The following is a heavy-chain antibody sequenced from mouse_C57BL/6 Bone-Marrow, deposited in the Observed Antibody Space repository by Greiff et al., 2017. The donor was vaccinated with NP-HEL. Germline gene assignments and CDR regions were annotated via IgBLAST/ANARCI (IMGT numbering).Heavy chain of an antibody. V-gene: IGHV1-81*01. CDR1: GYTFTSYG. D-gene: IGHD1-1*01. CDR2: IYPRSGNT. CDR3: ARDGYYYGFDY. Sequence: LVESGAELARPGASVKLSCKASGYTFTSYGISWVKQRTGQGLEWIGEIYPRSGNTYYNEKFKGKATLTADKSSSTAYMELRSLSSEDSAVYFCARDGYYYGFDYWGQGTTLTVSS. J-gene: IGHJ2*01.